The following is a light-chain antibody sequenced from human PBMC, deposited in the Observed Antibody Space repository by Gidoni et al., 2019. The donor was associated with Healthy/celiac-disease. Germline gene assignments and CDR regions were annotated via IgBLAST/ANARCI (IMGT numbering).Light chain of an antibody. CDR2: DAS. Sequence: EIVLTQSPATLSLSPGERATLSYRASQSVSSYLAWYQQKPGQAPRLLIYDASNRATGIPARFSGSGSGTDFTLTISSLEPEDFAVYYCQQRSNWLTFXGXTKVEIK. CDR3: QQRSNWLT. J-gene: IGKJ4*01. CDR1: QSVSSY. V-gene: IGKV3-11*01.